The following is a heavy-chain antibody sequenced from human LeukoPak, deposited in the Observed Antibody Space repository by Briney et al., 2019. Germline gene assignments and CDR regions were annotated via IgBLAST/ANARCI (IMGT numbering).Heavy chain of an antibody. D-gene: IGHD3-9*01. Sequence: PGGSLRLSCAASGFTFSSYSMNWVRQAPGKGLEWVSSISSSSSYIYYADSVKGRFTISRDNAKNSLYLQMNSLRAEDTAVYYCAGTYDILTGYDLWGQGTLVTVSS. J-gene: IGHJ4*02. CDR1: GFTFSSYS. CDR3: AGTYDILTGYDL. V-gene: IGHV3-21*01. CDR2: ISSSSSYI.